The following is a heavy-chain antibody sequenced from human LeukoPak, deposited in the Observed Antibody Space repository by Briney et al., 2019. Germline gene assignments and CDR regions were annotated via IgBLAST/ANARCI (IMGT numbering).Heavy chain of an antibody. CDR2: IRSKANSYAT. CDR1: GFTFSGSA. Sequence: GGSLRLSCAASGFTFSGSAMHWVRQASGKGLEWVGRIRSKANSYATAYAASVKGRFTISRDDSKNTAYLQMNSLKTEDTAVYYCTRHEYARGYDLFGYHYYYMDVWGKGTTVTVSS. D-gene: IGHD5-12*01. J-gene: IGHJ6*03. V-gene: IGHV3-73*01. CDR3: TRHEYARGYDLFGYHYYYMDV.